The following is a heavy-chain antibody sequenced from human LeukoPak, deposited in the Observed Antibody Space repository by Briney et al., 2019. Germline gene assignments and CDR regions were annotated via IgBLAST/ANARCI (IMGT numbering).Heavy chain of an antibody. D-gene: IGHD4-17*01. CDR3: VTDSGHDYGDYKGAFDI. V-gene: IGHV3-15*01. J-gene: IGHJ3*02. Sequence: GGPLRLSCAASGFTFSHAWMNWVRQAPGKGLEWVGRIKSKTDGGAADHAAPVKGRFTLSRDDSDNTLYLQMDSLKTEDTAVYYCVTDSGHDYGDYKGAFDIWGQGTMVTVSS. CDR1: GFTFSHAW. CDR2: IKSKTDGGAA.